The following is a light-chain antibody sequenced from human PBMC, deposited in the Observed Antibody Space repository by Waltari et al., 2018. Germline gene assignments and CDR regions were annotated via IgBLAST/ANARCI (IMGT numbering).Light chain of an antibody. CDR2: AAS. CDR3: QQYLTFPYT. CDR1: QDIGSY. J-gene: IGKJ2*01. Sequence: VISMTQSPSFLSASTGDRVTISCRVSQDIGSYLAWYQQKPGKAPDLLIFAASTLKSGVPSRFSGSGSGTDFTLTISRMQSEDCATYYCQQYLTFPYTFGQGTKLEI. V-gene: IGKV1D-8*01.